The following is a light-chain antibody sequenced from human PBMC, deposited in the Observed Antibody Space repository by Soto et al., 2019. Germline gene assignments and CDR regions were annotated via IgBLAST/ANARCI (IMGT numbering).Light chain of an antibody. V-gene: IGKV1D-13*01. CDR1: QGIDSS. J-gene: IGKJ1*01. Sequence: IQVTQSPSSLSAAVSDRVTHTYRASQGIDSSFAWYQEKPGKAPKLLIYGASSRDTGVPARFSGSGSETEFTLTISSLQPEDFAVYYCQHYDNETIAFGQGTRVDIK. CDR2: GAS. CDR3: QHYDNETIA.